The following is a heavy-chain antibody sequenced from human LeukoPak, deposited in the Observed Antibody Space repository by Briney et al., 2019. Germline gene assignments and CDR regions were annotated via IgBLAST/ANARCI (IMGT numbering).Heavy chain of an antibody. J-gene: IGHJ4*02. Sequence: GRSLRLSCAASGFTFSSYSMNWVRQAPGKGLEWVSSISSSSSYIYYADSVKGRFTISRDNAKNSLYLQMNSLRAEDTAVYYCARAAGYQLLSLFDYWGQGTLVTVSS. CDR3: ARAAGYQLLSLFDY. D-gene: IGHD2-2*01. V-gene: IGHV3-21*01. CDR1: GFTFSSYS. CDR2: ISSSSSYI.